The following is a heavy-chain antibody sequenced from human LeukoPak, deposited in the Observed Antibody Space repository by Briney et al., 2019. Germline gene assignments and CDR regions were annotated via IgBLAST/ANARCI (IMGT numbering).Heavy chain of an antibody. Sequence: PSETLSLTCTVSGGSISSSSYYWSWIRQPPGKGLEWIGEINHSGSTNYNPSLKSRVTISVDTSKNQSSLKLSSVTAADTAVYYCARTFEVNNWFDPWGQGTLVTVSS. CDR1: GGSISSSSYY. CDR2: INHSGST. V-gene: IGHV4-39*07. D-gene: IGHD2/OR15-2a*01. CDR3: ARTFEVNNWFDP. J-gene: IGHJ5*02.